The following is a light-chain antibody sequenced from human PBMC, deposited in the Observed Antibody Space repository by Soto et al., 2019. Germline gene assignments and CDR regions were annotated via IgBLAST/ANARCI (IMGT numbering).Light chain of an antibody. Sequence: SYELTQPPSLSVAPGNTATITCGGNNIGNKSVHWYQQRPGQAPMLVMYYDSDRPSGSPERLSGSNFGNTATLTITRVEAGDEADYYCQVWDISSDHVVFGGGTKLTVL. CDR3: QVWDISSDHVV. J-gene: IGLJ2*01. CDR2: YDS. V-gene: IGLV3-21*04. CDR1: NIGNKS.